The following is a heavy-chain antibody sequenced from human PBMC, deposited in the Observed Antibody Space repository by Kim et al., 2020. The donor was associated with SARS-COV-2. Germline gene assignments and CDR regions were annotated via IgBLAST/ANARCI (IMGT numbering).Heavy chain of an antibody. Sequence: DYAAPVKGRFTISRDDSKNTLYLQMNSLKTEDTAVYYCTTGKQQPDAFDIWGQGTMVTVSS. CDR3: TTGKQQPDAFDI. D-gene: IGHD6-13*01. V-gene: IGHV3-15*01. J-gene: IGHJ3*02.